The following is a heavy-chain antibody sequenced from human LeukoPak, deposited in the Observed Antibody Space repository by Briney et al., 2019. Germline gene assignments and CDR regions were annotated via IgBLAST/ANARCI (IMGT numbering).Heavy chain of an antibody. D-gene: IGHD3-3*01. CDR3: ASFLPHDAFGI. V-gene: IGHV4-4*07. J-gene: IGHJ3*02. Sequence: SETLSLTCTVSGGSISSYYWSWIRQPAGKGLEWIGRIYTSGSTNYNPSLKSRVTISVDKSKNQFSLKLSSVTAADTAVYYCASFLPHDAFGIWGQGTMVTVSS. CDR2: IYTSGST. CDR1: GGSISSYY.